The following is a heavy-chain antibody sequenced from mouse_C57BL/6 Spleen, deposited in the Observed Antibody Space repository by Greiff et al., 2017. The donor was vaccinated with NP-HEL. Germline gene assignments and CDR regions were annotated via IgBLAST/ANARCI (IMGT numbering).Heavy chain of an antibody. CDR1: GYAFSSSW. CDR3: ARSYPRGYYYAMDY. CDR2: IYPGDGDT. V-gene: IGHV1-82*01. J-gene: IGHJ4*01. D-gene: IGHD6-5*01. Sequence: VKLQQSGPELVKPGASVKISCKASGYAFSSSWMNWVKQRPGKGLEWIGRIYPGDGDTNYNGKFKGKATLTADKSSSTAYMQLSSLTSEDSAVYFCARSYPRGYYYAMDYWGQGTSVTVSS.